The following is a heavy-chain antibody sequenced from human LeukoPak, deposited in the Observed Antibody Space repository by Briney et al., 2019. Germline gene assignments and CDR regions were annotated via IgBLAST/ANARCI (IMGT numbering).Heavy chain of an antibody. J-gene: IGHJ3*02. Sequence: ETLSLTCTVSGGSISSSSYYWGWIRQPPGKGLEWIGSIYYSGSTYYNPSLKSRVTISVDTSKNQFSLKLSSVTAADTAVYYCAREDYDSSGNDAFDIWGQGTIVTVSS. CDR1: GGSISSSSYY. CDR2: IYYSGST. D-gene: IGHD3-22*01. CDR3: AREDYDSSGNDAFDI. V-gene: IGHV4-39*07.